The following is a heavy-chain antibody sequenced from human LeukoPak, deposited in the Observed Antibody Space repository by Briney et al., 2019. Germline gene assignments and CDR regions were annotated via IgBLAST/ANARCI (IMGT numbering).Heavy chain of an antibody. CDR2: ISAYNGNT. D-gene: IGHD6-19*01. V-gene: IGHV1-18*01. J-gene: IGHJ3*02. CDR3: ARSRQWLVQDAFDI. Sequence: GSVKVSCKASGYTFTSYGISWVRQAPGQGLEWMGWISAYNGNTNYAQKLQGRVTVTTDTSTSTAYMELRSLRSDDTAVYYCARSRQWLVQDAFDIWGQGTMVTVSS. CDR1: GYTFTSYG.